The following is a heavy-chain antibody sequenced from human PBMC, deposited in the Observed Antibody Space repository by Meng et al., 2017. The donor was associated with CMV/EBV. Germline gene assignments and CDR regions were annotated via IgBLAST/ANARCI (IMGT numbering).Heavy chain of an antibody. CDR3: ARGGASSGYDLIDY. J-gene: IGHJ4*02. Sequence: QFQPVHAGAGVKKPGALVKVSCKASGYTFTSYGISWVRQAPGQGLEWMGWISAYNGNTNYAQKLQGRVTMTTDTSTSTAYMELRSLRSDDTAVYYCARGGASSGYDLIDYWGQGTLVTVSS. CDR1: GYTFTSYG. CDR2: ISAYNGNT. V-gene: IGHV1-18*01. D-gene: IGHD5-12*01.